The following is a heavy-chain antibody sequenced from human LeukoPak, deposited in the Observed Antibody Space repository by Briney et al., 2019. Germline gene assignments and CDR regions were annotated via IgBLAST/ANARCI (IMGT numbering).Heavy chain of an antibody. J-gene: IGHJ2*01. Sequence: GGSLRLSCAASGFTFSSYWMTWVCQAPGKGLELVANIKQDGSEKYYVDSVKGRFTISRDNAKNSLYLQMISLRAEDTAVYYCARGGGNLDLYFDLWGRGTLVTVSS. CDR1: GFTFSSYW. D-gene: IGHD4-23*01. V-gene: IGHV3-7*05. CDR2: IKQDGSEK. CDR3: ARGGGNLDLYFDL.